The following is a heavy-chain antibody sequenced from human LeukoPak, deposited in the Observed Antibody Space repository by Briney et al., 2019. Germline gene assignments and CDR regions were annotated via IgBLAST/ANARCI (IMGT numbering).Heavy chain of an antibody. D-gene: IGHD3-3*02. CDR1: GFTFNSYA. V-gene: IGHV3-23*01. CDR3: ANGLECRSNSAFYHQC. Sequence: PGVSVRLSCGASGFTFNSYAMRWVRQAPGKGLEWVSDITSRGCSTYYADSVKGSFTISRDISKNTLYLQMNRLGAEDTAVYLCANGLECRSNSAFYHQCRGKGAIVT. J-gene: IGHJ6*03. CDR2: ITSRGCST.